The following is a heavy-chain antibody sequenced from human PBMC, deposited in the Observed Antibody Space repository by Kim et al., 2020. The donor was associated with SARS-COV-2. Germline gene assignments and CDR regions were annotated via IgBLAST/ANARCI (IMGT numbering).Heavy chain of an antibody. D-gene: IGHD3-10*01. J-gene: IGHJ2*01. V-gene: IGHV4-39*01. Sequence: SETLSLTCTVSGGSISSSSYYWGWIRQPPGKGLEWIGSIYYSGSTYYNPSLKSRVTISVDTSKNQFSLKLSSVTAADTAVYYCARRGVTMVRGVIISLYWYFDLWGRGTLVTVSS. CDR2: IYYSGST. CDR1: GGSISSSSYY. CDR3: ARRGVTMVRGVIISLYWYFDL.